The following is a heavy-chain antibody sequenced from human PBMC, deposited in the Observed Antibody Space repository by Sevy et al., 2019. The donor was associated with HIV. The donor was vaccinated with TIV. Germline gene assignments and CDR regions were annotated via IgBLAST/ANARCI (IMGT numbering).Heavy chain of an antibody. CDR1: GFTFRSYG. V-gene: IGHV3-30*18. CDR3: AKDVSDGYNYFLDF. Sequence: GGSLRLSCAASGFTFRSYGMHWVRQAPGKGLEWVAVISNDGGNQYYADSVKGRLIISRDNSKNTVYLQMNSLRAEDTAVYYCAKDVSDGYNYFLDFWGQGALVTVSS. CDR2: ISNDGGNQ. D-gene: IGHD5-12*01. J-gene: IGHJ4*02.